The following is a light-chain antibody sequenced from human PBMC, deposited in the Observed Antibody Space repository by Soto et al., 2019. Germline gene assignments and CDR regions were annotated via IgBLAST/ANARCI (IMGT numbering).Light chain of an antibody. V-gene: IGKV1-5*03. CDR1: QSIDTW. CDR2: KVS. Sequence: DIERTQSPATLSGSVGDRVTITCWASQSIDTWLAWYQQKPGEVPKVLIYKVSNLQRGVPSRFSGSGSGTEFTLTISGLQPDDFATYYCQHYNSYPEAFGQGTKVDIK. CDR3: QHYNSYPEA. J-gene: IGKJ1*01.